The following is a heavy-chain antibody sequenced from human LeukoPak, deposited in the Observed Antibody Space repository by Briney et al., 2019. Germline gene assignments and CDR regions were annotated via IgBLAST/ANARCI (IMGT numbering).Heavy chain of an antibody. J-gene: IGHJ4*02. CDR2: INPNSGGG. V-gene: IGHV1-2*02. CDR3: LVAGIFSFDY. CDR1: GYTFTGYY. Sequence: ASLKVSCEASGYTFTGYYMHWVRQAPGQGLEWIGWINPNSGGGNYAQKFQCRVTMTRDTSISTAYMELSRLRSDDTAVYYCLVAGIFSFDYWGQGTLVTV. D-gene: IGHD6-19*01.